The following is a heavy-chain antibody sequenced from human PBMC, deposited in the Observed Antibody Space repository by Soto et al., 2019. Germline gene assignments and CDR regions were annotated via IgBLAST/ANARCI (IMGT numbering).Heavy chain of an antibody. J-gene: IGHJ5*02. CDR1: GGSISSNNW. V-gene: IGHV4-4*02. CDR2: IYHSGST. D-gene: IGHD2-8*01. Sequence: SETLSLTCAVSGGSISSNNWWSWVRQPPGKGLEWIGEIYHSGSTNYNPSLKSRVTISVDKSKNQFSLKLSSVTAADTAVYYWASFCTNGVCLKWFDPWGQGTLVTVSS. CDR3: ASFCTNGVCLKWFDP.